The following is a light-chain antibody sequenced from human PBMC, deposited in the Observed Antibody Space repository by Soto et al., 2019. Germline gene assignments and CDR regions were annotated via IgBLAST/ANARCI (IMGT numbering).Light chain of an antibody. Sequence: DFQMTQSPSSLSASVGDRVTITCQASQDISNYLNWYQQKPGKXPXXLIYDASNLETGVPSRFSGSASGTDSTFTISSLQPEDIATDDCQQYDNRITFGQGTRLEIK. CDR1: QDISNY. CDR2: DAS. V-gene: IGKV1-33*01. CDR3: QQYDNRIT. J-gene: IGKJ5*01.